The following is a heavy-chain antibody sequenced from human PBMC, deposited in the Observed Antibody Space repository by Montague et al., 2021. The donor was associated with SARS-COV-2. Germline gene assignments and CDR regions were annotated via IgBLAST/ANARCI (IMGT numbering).Heavy chain of an antibody. Sequence: SETLSLTCTVSGGSISNYYWSWIRQPPGRGLEWIGYIYYSGSTDYSPSLKSRVTMSLDTSKNQFSLKLTSVTAADTAVYYCARGGGYYNYGLDVWGPGTTVTVSS. CDR3: ARGGGYYNYGLDV. V-gene: IGHV4-59*01. CDR2: IYYSGST. J-gene: IGHJ6*02. D-gene: IGHD3-3*01. CDR1: GGSISNYY.